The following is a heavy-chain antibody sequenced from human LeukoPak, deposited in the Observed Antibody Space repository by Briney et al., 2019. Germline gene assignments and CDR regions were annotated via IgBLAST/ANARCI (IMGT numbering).Heavy chain of an antibody. CDR2: ISSSSSTI. J-gene: IGHJ6*04. CDR1: GFTFRSYS. Sequence: PGGSLRLSCAASGFTFRSYSMNWVRQAPGKGLEWASYISSSSSTIYYADSVKGRFTISRDNAKNSLYLQMNSLGAEDTAVYYCARYTATVVWGKGTTVTVSS. D-gene: IGHD5-18*01. V-gene: IGHV3-48*01. CDR3: ARYTATVV.